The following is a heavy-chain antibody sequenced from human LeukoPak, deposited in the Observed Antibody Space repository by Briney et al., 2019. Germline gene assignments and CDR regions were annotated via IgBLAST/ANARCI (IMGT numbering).Heavy chain of an antibody. CDR1: GFSFISNW. J-gene: IGHJ4*02. Sequence: GESLKISCKGSGFSFISNWIGWVRQMPGKGLEWMGIIYPGDSDTRYSPSFQGQVTISADKSISTAYLQWNSLKASDTAMYYCARHEGGDIVVVSGFEYWGQGTLVTVSS. CDR3: ARHEGGDIVVVSGFEY. CDR2: IYPGDSDT. D-gene: IGHD2-2*01. V-gene: IGHV5-51*01.